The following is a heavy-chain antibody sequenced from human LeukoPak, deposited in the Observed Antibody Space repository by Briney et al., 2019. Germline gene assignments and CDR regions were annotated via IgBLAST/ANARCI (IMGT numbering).Heavy chain of an antibody. J-gene: IGHJ4*02. CDR1: GYTFTSYG. CDR3: ARDFATMVRGVYNFDY. Sequence: ASVKVSCKASGYTFTSYGISWVRQAPGQGLEWMGWISAYNGNTNYAQKLQGRVTMTTDTSTSTAYRELRSLRSDDTAVYYCARDFATMVRGVYNFDYWGQGTLVTVSS. V-gene: IGHV1-18*04. CDR2: ISAYNGNT. D-gene: IGHD3-10*01.